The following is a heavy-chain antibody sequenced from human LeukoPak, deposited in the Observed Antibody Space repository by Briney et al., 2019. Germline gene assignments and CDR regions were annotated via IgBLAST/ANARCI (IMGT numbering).Heavy chain of an antibody. CDR3: AKDRGVVLRKIFDY. D-gene: IGHD3-3*01. Sequence: PGGSLRLSCAGSGFIFSNYWMHWVRQAPGKGLMWVSRIKTDGTTTYYADSVRGRFTVSRDNAKNTLYLQMNSLRAEDTALYYCAKDRGVVLRKIFDYWGQGTLVTVSS. J-gene: IGHJ4*02. CDR1: GFIFSNYW. CDR2: IKTDGTTT. V-gene: IGHV3-74*01.